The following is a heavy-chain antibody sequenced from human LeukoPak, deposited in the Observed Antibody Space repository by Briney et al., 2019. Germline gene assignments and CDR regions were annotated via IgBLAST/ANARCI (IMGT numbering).Heavy chain of an antibody. CDR3: AKSSVNGYSGYVHPGVDY. CDR1: GFTFSSYG. Sequence: GGSLRLSCAESGFTFSSYGMHWVRQAPGKGLEWVAFIRYDGSNKYYADSVKGRFTISRDNSKNTLYLQMNSLRAEDTAVYYCAKSSVNGYSGYVHPGVDYWGQGTLVTVSS. J-gene: IGHJ4*02. CDR2: IRYDGSNK. V-gene: IGHV3-30*02. D-gene: IGHD5-12*01.